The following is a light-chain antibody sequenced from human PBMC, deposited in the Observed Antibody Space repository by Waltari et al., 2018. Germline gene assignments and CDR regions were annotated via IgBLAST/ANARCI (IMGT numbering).Light chain of an antibody. Sequence: IVMTQSPATLSVSPGERATLSCRASQRISSNLAWYQQKPGQTPRLLIYGASTRATCIPARFSGSGSGTEFTLTISSLQSEDFAVYYCQQYNDWPRTFGQGTKVEIK. V-gene: IGKV3-15*01. J-gene: IGKJ1*01. CDR1: QRISSN. CDR2: GAS. CDR3: QQYNDWPRT.